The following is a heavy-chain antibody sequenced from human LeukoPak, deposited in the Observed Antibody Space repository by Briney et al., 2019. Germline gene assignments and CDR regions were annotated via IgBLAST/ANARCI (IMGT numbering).Heavy chain of an antibody. CDR3: AKDVAWGRMDL. V-gene: IGHV3-7*01. Sequence: GGSLRLSCAASGFTSSSYAMSWVRQAPGKGLEWVAIINQDGSQKYYVDSVKGRFTISRDNAKNSLYLQMDSLRVEDTAVYHCAKDVAWGRMDLWGQGTLATVSS. CDR2: INQDGSQK. CDR1: GFTSSSYA. D-gene: IGHD3/OR15-3a*01. J-gene: IGHJ4*02.